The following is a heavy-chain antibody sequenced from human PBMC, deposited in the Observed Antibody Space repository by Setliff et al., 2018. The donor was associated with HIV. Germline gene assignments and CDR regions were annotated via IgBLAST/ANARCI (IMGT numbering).Heavy chain of an antibody. Sequence: PSETLSLTCTVSGVSVSRGGYYWSWIRQHPGKGLEWIGYVYYTGTSYFNPSLKSRITISVDTSKNHFSLKLGFVTAADTAVYYCARGESTTWDLAEYFQHWGHGTLVTVAS. CDR3: ARGESTTWDLAEYFQH. V-gene: IGHV4-31*03. CDR1: GVSVSRGGYY. J-gene: IGHJ1*01. CDR2: VYYTGTS. D-gene: IGHD2-2*01.